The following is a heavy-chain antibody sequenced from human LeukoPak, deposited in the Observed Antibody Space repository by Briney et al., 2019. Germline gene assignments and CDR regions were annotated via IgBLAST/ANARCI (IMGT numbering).Heavy chain of an antibody. J-gene: IGHJ4*02. CDR1: GFTFSDYY. Sequence: PGGSLRLSCAASGFTFSDYYMSWIRQAPGKGLEWVSYISSSGSTIYYADSVKGRFTISRDNAKNSLYLQINSLRAEDTAVYYCARGLVGIVPAAYILWFGEYVYWGQGTLVTVSS. CDR3: ARGLVGIVPAAYILWFGEYVY. CDR2: ISSSGSTI. D-gene: IGHD3-10*01. V-gene: IGHV3-11*04.